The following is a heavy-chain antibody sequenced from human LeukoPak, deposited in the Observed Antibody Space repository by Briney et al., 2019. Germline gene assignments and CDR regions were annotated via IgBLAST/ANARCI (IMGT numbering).Heavy chain of an antibody. Sequence: GGSLRLSCAASGFTFRNYSLNWVRQAPGKGLEWVSSISSSSFYIYYADSVKGRFTISRDNAKNSLYLQMNSLRAEDTAVYYCARAPGVRGFDYWGQGTLVTVSS. V-gene: IGHV3-21*01. CDR2: ISSSSFYI. CDR1: GFTFRNYS. CDR3: ARAPGVRGFDY. J-gene: IGHJ4*02. D-gene: IGHD3-10*01.